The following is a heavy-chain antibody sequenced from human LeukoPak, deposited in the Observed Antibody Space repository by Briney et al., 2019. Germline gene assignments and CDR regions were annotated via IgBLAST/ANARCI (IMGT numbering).Heavy chain of an antibody. J-gene: IGHJ4*02. D-gene: IGHD1-1*01. CDR1: GFTFSSYT. Sequence: GGSLRLSCAASGFTFSSYTMSWVRQAPGKGLEWVANIKQDGREKYYVDSVKGRFTISRDNAKNSLYLQMSSLRAEDTAVYFCARKGELERRRSWDYWGQGTLVTVSS. V-gene: IGHV3-7*03. CDR3: ARKGELERRRSWDY. CDR2: IKQDGREK.